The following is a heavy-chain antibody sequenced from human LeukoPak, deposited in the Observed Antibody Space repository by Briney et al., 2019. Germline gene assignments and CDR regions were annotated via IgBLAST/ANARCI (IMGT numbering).Heavy chain of an antibody. J-gene: IGHJ4*02. CDR2: IISSSSYI. V-gene: IGHV3-21*01. CDR1: GFTFSTYS. Sequence: GGSLRLSCAASGFTFSTYSMNWVRQAPGRGLEWVSSIISSSSYIYYADSVKGRFTISRDNAKNSLYLQMNSLRAEDTAVYYCARDPQYCSGGSCYSFDYWGQGTLVTVSS. D-gene: IGHD2-15*01. CDR3: ARDPQYCSGGSCYSFDY.